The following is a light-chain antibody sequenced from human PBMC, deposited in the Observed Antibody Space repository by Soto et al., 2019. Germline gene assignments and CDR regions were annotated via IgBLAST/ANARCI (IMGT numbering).Light chain of an antibody. CDR1: SSNIGSNT. Sequence: QSVLTQAPSASGTPGQRVTISCSGSSSNIGSNTVNWYQQLPGTAPKLLIYSNNQRPSGVPDRFSGSKSGTSASLAISGLQSEDEADYYCAAWDASLNGYVFGTSTKATVL. CDR3: AAWDASLNGYV. J-gene: IGLJ1*01. CDR2: SNN. V-gene: IGLV1-44*01.